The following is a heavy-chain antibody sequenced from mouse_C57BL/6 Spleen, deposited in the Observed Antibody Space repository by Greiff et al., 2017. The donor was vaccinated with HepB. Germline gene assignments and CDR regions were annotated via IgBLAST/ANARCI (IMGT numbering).Heavy chain of an antibody. CDR3: AKEDYYYGSSYAMDY. D-gene: IGHD1-1*01. Sequence: VQLQQSGPGLVQPSQSLSITCTVSGFSLTSYGVHWVRQPPGKGLEWLGVIWSGGSTDSNAAFISRLSISKDNSKSQVFFKMNSLRADDTAIYYCAKEDYYYGSSYAMDYWGQGTSVTVSS. CDR2: IWSGGST. J-gene: IGHJ4*01. CDR1: GFSLTSYG. V-gene: IGHV2-4*01.